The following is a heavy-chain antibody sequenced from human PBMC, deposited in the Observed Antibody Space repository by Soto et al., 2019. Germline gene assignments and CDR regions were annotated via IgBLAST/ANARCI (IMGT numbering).Heavy chain of an antibody. CDR3: AREERWLQFLILDY. CDR1: GFTFSSYW. J-gene: IGHJ4*02. D-gene: IGHD5-12*01. V-gene: IGHV3-74*01. CDR2: INSDGSST. Sequence: GGSLRLSCAASGFTFSSYWMHWVRQAPGKGLVWVSRINSDGSSTSYADSVKGRFTISRDNAKNTLYLQMNSLRAEDTAVYYCAREERWLQFLILDYWGQGTLVTVSS.